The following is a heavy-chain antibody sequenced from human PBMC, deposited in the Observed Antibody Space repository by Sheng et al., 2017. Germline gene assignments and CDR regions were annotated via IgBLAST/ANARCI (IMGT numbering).Heavy chain of an antibody. J-gene: IGHJ3*02. Sequence: QVQLQESGPGLVKPSETLSLTCTVSGGSISSYYWSWIRQPAGKGLEWIGRIYTSGSTNYNPSLKSRVTMSVDTSKNQFSLKLSSVTAADTAVYYCARDSWGWELPTNAPTDAFDIWGQGTMVTVSS. V-gene: IGHV4-4*07. CDR3: ARDSWGWELPTNAPTDAFDI. CDR2: IYTSGST. CDR1: GGSISSYY. D-gene: IGHD1-26*01.